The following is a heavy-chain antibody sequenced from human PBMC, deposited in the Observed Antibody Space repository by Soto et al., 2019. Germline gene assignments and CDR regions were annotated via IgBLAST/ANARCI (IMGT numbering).Heavy chain of an antibody. CDR1: GFTFTSYA. Sequence: ASVKVSCKASGFTFTSYAMHWVRPAPGQRLEWMGWINAGNGNTKYSQRFQGRVTITRDTSASTAYMELSSLRSEDTAMYYCARQMCGGDCYLDYWGQGTLVTVSS. CDR2: INAGNGNT. V-gene: IGHV1-3*01. CDR3: ARQMCGGDCYLDY. D-gene: IGHD2-21*02. J-gene: IGHJ4*02.